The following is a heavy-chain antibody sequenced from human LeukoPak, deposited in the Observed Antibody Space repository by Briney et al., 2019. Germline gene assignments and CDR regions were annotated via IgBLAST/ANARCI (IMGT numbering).Heavy chain of an antibody. D-gene: IGHD2-15*01. CDR2: INTNSGGT. CDR1: GGTFSSHT. V-gene: IGHV1-2*02. J-gene: IGHJ4*02. Sequence: ASVKVSCKAFGGTFSSHTISWVRQAPGQGLEWMGWINTNSGGTNYAQRFQGRVTMTRDTSISTAYMELSRLRSDDTAVYYCAREGYCSGASCLDYWGQGTLVTVSS. CDR3: AREGYCSGASCLDY.